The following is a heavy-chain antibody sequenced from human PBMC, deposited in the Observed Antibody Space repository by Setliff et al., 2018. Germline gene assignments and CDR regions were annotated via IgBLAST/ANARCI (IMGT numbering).Heavy chain of an antibody. CDR3: ARSSSGSPHYYYAMDV. V-gene: IGHV4-39*07. CDR1: GDSISTSSYY. J-gene: IGHJ6*02. D-gene: IGHD3-10*01. Sequence: SETLSLTCSASGDSISTSSYYWGWIRQPPGKGLEWIGSIYYRGSTYHNPSLKSHVTVSVDTSKNQFSLKLSSVTAADTAVYYCARSSSGSPHYYYAMDVWGQGTTVTVSS. CDR2: IYYRGST.